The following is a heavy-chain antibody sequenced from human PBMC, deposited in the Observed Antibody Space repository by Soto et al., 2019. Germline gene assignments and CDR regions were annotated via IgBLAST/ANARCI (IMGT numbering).Heavy chain of an antibody. V-gene: IGHV1-18*01. CDR2: ISAYNGNT. CDR1: GYTFTSYG. D-gene: IGHD4-17*01. J-gene: IGHJ3*02. CDR3: ARDRTTVTTFFAYRPHHDAFDI. Sequence: QVPLVQSGAEVKKPGASVKVSCKASGYTFTSYGISWVRQAPGQGLEWMGWISAYNGNTNYAQKLQGRVTMTTDKATSTAYMELRSLRSDDTAVDYCARDRTTVTTFFAYRPHHDAFDIWGQGTMVTVSS.